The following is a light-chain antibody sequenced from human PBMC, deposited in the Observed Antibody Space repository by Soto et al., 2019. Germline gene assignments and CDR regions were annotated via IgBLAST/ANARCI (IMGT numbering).Light chain of an antibody. V-gene: IGKV3-20*01. Sequence: EILLTQSPCTLSLSPGEIATLSCKASQSVSSGYLAWYQQKPGQAPRLLIYGASSRATGIPDRFSGSGSGTDFTLTISRLEPEDFAVYYCQQYGSSRWTFGQGTKVDIK. J-gene: IGKJ1*01. CDR2: GAS. CDR1: QSVSSGY. CDR3: QQYGSSRWT.